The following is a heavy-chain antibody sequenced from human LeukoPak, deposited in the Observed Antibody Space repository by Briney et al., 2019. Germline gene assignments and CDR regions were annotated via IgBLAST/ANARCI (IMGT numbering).Heavy chain of an antibody. Sequence: GGSLRLSCVASGFSLSRHWMHWLRLAPGKGLVWVSRISTDGGSTAYADSVRGRFTISRDNARNTLYLQMNSLRAEDTAIYYCARIPHPTYYFDCWGQGTLATVSS. CDR3: ARIPHPTYYFDC. J-gene: IGHJ4*02. V-gene: IGHV3-74*01. CDR1: GFSLSRHW. CDR2: ISTDGGST.